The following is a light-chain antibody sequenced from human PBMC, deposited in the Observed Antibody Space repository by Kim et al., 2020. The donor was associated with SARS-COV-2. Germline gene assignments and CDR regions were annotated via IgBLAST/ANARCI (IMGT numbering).Light chain of an antibody. CDR3: QQCSSYPLT. Sequence: ASLGDRVTIPCRTSQTIYTCLAWYQQKPGKAPKVLIYDASTLESGVPSRFSGSGSGTDFTLTLSSLQPDDFATYYCQQCSSYPLTFGGGTKVDIK. J-gene: IGKJ4*01. CDR1: QTIYTC. CDR2: DAS. V-gene: IGKV1-5*01.